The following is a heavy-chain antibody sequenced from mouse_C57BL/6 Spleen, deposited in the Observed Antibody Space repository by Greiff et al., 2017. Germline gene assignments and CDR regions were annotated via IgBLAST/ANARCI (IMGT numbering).Heavy chain of an antibody. Sequence: EVKLVASGGDLVKPGGSLKLSCAASGFTFRSYGMSWVRQTPDKRLEWVATISSGGSYTYYPDSVKGRFTISGDNAKHTLYLQMSSLKSEDTAMYYCARHSTSGAMDYWGQGTSVTVSS. D-gene: IGHD5-1*01. J-gene: IGHJ4*01. CDR1: GFTFRSYG. V-gene: IGHV5-6*01. CDR2: ISSGGSYT. CDR3: ARHSTSGAMDY.